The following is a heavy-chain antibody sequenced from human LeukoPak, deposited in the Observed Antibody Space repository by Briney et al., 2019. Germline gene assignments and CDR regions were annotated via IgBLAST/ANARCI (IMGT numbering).Heavy chain of an antibody. D-gene: IGHD6-13*01. V-gene: IGHV4-30-2*01. Sequence: SETLSLTCTVSGGSISSGGYYWSWIRQPPGKGLEWIGYIYHSGSTYYNPSLKSRVTISVDTSKNQFSLKLSSVTAADTAVYYCAREVAAAGTYYYGMDVWGQGTTVTVSS. CDR2: IYHSGST. J-gene: IGHJ6*02. CDR1: GGSISSGGYY. CDR3: AREVAAAGTYYYGMDV.